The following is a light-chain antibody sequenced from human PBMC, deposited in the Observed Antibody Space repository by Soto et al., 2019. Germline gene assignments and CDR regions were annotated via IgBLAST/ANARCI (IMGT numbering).Light chain of an antibody. CDR2: EDN. V-gene: IGLV6-57*04. CDR1: SGSIASNY. Sequence: NFMLTQPHSVSESPGKTVTISCTRSSGSIASNYVQWYQQRPGSAPTTVIYEDNQRPSGVPDRFSGSIDSSSNSASLTISGLKTEDEADYYCQSADSSATFHVFGTGTKVTVL. CDR3: QSADSSATFHV. J-gene: IGLJ1*01.